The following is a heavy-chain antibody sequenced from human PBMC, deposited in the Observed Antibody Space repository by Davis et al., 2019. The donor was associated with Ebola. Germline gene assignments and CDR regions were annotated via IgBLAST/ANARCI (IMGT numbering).Heavy chain of an antibody. CDR3: ARDIGYSDGWPDYYYYGMDV. CDR1: AFTFSLFA. D-gene: IGHD6-19*01. Sequence: GESLKISCAASAFTFSLFAMHWVRQAPGKGLQWVAVVSYDGRHNYYADSVKGRFTISRDNSKNTFNLQMNSLTAEDTAVYYCARDIGYSDGWPDYYYYGMDVWGQGTTVTVSS. V-gene: IGHV3-30*04. CDR2: VSYDGRHN. J-gene: IGHJ6*02.